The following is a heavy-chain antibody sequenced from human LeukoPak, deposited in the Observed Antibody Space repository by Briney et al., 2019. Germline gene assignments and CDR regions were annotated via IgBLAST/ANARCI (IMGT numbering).Heavy chain of an antibody. D-gene: IGHD1-1*01. CDR3: ARDFAGSYFDY. CDR2: ISYDGSNK. V-gene: IGHV3-30-3*01. Sequence: EWVAVISYDGSNKYYADSVKGRFTISRDNSKNTLYLQMNSLRAEDTAVYYCARDFAGSYFDYWGQGTLVTVSS. J-gene: IGHJ4*02.